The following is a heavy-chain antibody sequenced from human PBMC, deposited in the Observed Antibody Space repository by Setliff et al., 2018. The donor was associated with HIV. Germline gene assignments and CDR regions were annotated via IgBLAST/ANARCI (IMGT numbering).Heavy chain of an antibody. V-gene: IGHV3-23*01. CDR1: GFTFSSYA. D-gene: IGHD1-7*01. CDR3: AKEANNWNYDIAGGYFDS. Sequence: PGGSLRLSCAASGFTFSSYAMSWVRQAPGKGLEWVSAISGGGGGTYDADSVKGRFTISRDNSKNTLYLQMNSLRAEDTAVYYCAKEANNWNYDIAGGYFDSWGQGTLVTV. J-gene: IGHJ4*02. CDR2: ISGGGGGT.